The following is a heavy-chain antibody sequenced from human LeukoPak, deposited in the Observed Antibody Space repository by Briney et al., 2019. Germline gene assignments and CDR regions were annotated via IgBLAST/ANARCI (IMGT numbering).Heavy chain of an antibody. J-gene: IGHJ4*02. V-gene: IGHV3-23*01. CDR1: GFTFSSYA. Sequence: GSLGLSCAGSGFTFSSYAMSWVRQAPGKGLEWVSAISDTGATTYDADSVKGRFTISRDNSRSTLYLQMNSLRAEDTALYYCAKDTSIGRYCTNGVCSPFDYRGQGTLVTVSS. CDR2: ISDTGATT. D-gene: IGHD2-8*01. CDR3: AKDTSIGRYCTNGVCSPFDY.